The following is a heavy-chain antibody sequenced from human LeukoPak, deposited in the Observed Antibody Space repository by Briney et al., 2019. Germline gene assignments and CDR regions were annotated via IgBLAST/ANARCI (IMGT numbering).Heavy chain of an antibody. D-gene: IGHD2-15*01. J-gene: IGHJ4*02. V-gene: IGHV3-7*03. CDR1: GFTFSSYW. CDR2: IKQDGSEK. Sequence: GGSLRLSCAASGFTFSSYWMSWVRQVPGKGLEWVANIKQDGSEKYYVDSVKGRFTISRDNAKNSLYLQMNSLRAEDTAVYYCAREVGYCSGGSCYFGFDYWGQGTLVTVSS. CDR3: AREVGYCSGGSCYFGFDY.